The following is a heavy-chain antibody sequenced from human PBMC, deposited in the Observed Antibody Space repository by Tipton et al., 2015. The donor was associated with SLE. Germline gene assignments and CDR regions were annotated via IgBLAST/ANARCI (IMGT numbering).Heavy chain of an antibody. V-gene: IGHV3-48*03. CDR2: ISGSGTNK. Sequence: SLRLSCAASGFRFSSYEMNWVRQAPGKGLEWVSYISGSGTNKYYADSVKGRFTISRDNAKHSLYLQMNSLRAEDTALYYCTIEYSSSDAFDFWGQGTLVTVSS. J-gene: IGHJ4*02. D-gene: IGHD6-6*01. CDR3: TIEYSSSDAFDF. CDR1: GFRFSSYE.